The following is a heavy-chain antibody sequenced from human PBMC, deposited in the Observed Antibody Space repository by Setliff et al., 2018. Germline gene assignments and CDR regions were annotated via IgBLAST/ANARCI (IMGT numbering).Heavy chain of an antibody. V-gene: IGHV7-4-1*02. CDR1: GYTFTTYA. Sequence: RASVKVSCKASGYTFTTYAISWMRQAPGQGLEWMGWINTNTGFPTYAQGFTGRFVFSLDTSVSTAYLQISSVKAEDTAVYYCARGYCSGGSCADFDYWGQGTLVTVSS. CDR2: INTNTGFP. J-gene: IGHJ4*02. CDR3: ARGYCSGGSCADFDY. D-gene: IGHD2-15*01.